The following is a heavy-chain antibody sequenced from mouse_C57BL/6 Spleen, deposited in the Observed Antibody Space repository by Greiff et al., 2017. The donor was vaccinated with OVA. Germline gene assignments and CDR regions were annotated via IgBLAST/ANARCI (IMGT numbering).Heavy chain of an antibody. J-gene: IGHJ4*01. CDR3: AREGNYDAIDY. V-gene: IGHV5-16*01. CDR1: GFTFSDYY. Sequence: EVMLVESEGGLVQPGSSMKLSCTASGFTFSDYYMAWVRQVPEKGLEWVANINYDGSSTYYLDSLKSRFIISRDNAKNILYLQMSSLKSEDTATYYCAREGNYDAIDYWGQGTSVTVSS. D-gene: IGHD2-1*01. CDR2: INYDGSST.